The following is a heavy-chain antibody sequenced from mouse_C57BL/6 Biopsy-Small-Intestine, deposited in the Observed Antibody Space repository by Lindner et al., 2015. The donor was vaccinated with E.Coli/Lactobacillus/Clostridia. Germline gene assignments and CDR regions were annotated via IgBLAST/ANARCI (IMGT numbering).Heavy chain of an antibody. V-gene: IGHV1-66*01. D-gene: IGHD4-1*01. CDR3: ARVGSNWGYYFDY. Sequence: VQLQESGPELVKPGASVKISCKASGYSFTSYYIHWVKQRPGQGLEWIGEIYPRSGNTYYNEKFKGKATLTADKSSSTAYMEPRSLTSEDSAVYFCARVGSNWGYYFDYWGQGTTLTVSS. J-gene: IGHJ2*01. CDR1: GYSFTSYY. CDR2: IYPRSGNT.